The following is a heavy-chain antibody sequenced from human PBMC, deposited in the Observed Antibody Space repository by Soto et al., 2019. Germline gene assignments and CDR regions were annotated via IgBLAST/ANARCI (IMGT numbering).Heavy chain of an antibody. CDR3: ARDSTAFVFDY. V-gene: IGHV4-61*03. CDR1: GDSVRSGSFY. J-gene: IGHJ4*02. D-gene: IGHD2-2*01. CDR2: IYYTGRT. Sequence: PSETLSLTCTVSGDSVRSGSFYWSWIRQPPGKGLEWIGYIYYTGRTSYNPSLKSRVTISIDPSKNHFALNLTSVTAADTAIYYCARDSTAFVFDYWGQGALVTVPQ.